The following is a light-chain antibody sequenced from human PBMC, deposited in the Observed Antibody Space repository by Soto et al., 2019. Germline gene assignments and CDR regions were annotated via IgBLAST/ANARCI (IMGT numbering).Light chain of an antibody. CDR2: SAY. CDR1: QNLDTY. CDR3: QQSYNFPRT. Sequence: DIQMTQSPSSLSASVGDRVTITCRASQNLDTYLNWYLQKPGQAPKLLIYSAYSLQSGVSPRFSGDGSGTDFTLPISSLQPADFATYYCQQSYNFPRTFGQGTTV. J-gene: IGKJ1*01. V-gene: IGKV1-39*01.